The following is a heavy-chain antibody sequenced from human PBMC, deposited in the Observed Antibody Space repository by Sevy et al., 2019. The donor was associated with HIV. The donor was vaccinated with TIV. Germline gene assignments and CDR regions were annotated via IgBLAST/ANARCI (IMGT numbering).Heavy chain of an antibody. D-gene: IGHD6-19*01. J-gene: IGHJ4*02. CDR3: ARLTQLSGWYLGFDY. Sequence: SETLSLTCTVSGGSISSSSYYWGWIRQPPGKGLEWIGSIYYSGSTYYNPSLKSRVTISVDTSKIQFSLKLSSVTAADTAVYYCARLTQLSGWYLGFDYWGQGTLVTVSS. V-gene: IGHV4-39*01. CDR1: GGSISSSSYY. CDR2: IYYSGST.